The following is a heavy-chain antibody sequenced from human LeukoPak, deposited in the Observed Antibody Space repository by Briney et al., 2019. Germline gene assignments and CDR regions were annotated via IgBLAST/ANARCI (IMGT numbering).Heavy chain of an antibody. CDR1: GFIFNSYG. Sequence: GRSLRLSCAASGFIFNSYGMHWVRQAPGKGLEWVAFIWYDGSNKYYADSVKGRFTISRDNAKNSLYLQMNSLRAEDTAVYYCASIGYSYGYPSNWFDPWGQGTLVTVSS. D-gene: IGHD5-18*01. CDR2: IWYDGSNK. J-gene: IGHJ5*02. V-gene: IGHV3-33*03. CDR3: ASIGYSYGYPSNWFDP.